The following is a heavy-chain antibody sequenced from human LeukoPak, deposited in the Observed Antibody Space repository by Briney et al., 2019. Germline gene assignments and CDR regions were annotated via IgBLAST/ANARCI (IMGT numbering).Heavy chain of an antibody. CDR1: GGTFSSYA. CDR3: ASRDSSWSFDY. J-gene: IGHJ4*02. CDR2: IIPIFGTA. V-gene: IGHV1-69*06. Sequence: ASVKVSCKASGGTFSSYAISWVRQAPGQGPEWMGGIIPIFGTANYAQRFQGRVTITADKSTSTAYMELSSLRSEDTAVYYCASRDSSWSFDYWGQGTLVTVSS. D-gene: IGHD6-13*01.